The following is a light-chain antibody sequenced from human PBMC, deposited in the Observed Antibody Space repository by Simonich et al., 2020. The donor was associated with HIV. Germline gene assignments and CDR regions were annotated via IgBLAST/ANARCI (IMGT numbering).Light chain of an antibody. J-gene: IGLJ2*01. Sequence: QSALTQPASVSGSPGQSITISCTGTSSDVGSYNLVSWYQKHPGKAPKLMIYEGSKRPSGVSNRFSGSKSGNTASLTISGLQAEDEADYFCSSYSTSSTSVVFGGGTKLTVL. CDR2: EGS. V-gene: IGLV2-14*02. CDR3: SSYSTSSTSVV. CDR1: SSDVGSYNL.